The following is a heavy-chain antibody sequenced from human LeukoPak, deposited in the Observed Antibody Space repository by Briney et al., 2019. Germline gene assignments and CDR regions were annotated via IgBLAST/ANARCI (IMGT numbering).Heavy chain of an antibody. Sequence: SETLSLTCGVSGGSISSGGFSWSWIRQPPGKGLEWIGSMYYSGTTNYDPSFKSRVTISLDTSKNEFSLRLKSLTAADTAVYYCAGQVGARIRYYYTSGLDVWGQGTTVAVSS. CDR2: MYYSGTT. CDR3: AGQVGARIRYYYTSGLDV. CDR1: GGSISSGGFS. D-gene: IGHD1-26*01. J-gene: IGHJ6*02. V-gene: IGHV4-61*08.